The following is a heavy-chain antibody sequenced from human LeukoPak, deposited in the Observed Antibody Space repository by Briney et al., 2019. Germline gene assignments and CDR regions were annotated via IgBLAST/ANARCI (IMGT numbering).Heavy chain of an antibody. CDR2: INSDASDT. CDR3: ARDPAQVGATPFFDY. Sequence: PGGSLRLSCAASGFTFSRHWMHWVRQAPGKGLVWISRINSDASDTNYADFVKGRFTISRDNAKNSLYLQMNSLRAEDTAVYYCARDPAQVGATPFFDYWGQGTLVTVFS. J-gene: IGHJ4*02. V-gene: IGHV3-74*01. CDR1: GFTFSRHW. D-gene: IGHD1-26*01.